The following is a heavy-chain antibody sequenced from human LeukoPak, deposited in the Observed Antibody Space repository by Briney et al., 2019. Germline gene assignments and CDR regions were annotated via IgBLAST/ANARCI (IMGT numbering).Heavy chain of an antibody. D-gene: IGHD4/OR15-4a*01. Sequence: GGSLRLSCAASGFTFSNYAMSCVRQAPGKGLEWVSAISGSGGSTYYADSVKGRFTISRDNSKDMLYLQMNDLRAEDTAVYYCTSDYGLYYYYMALWGKGTTDTVS. V-gene: IGHV3-23*01. CDR1: GFTFSNYA. CDR2: ISGSGGST. CDR3: TSDYGLYYYYMAL. J-gene: IGHJ6*03.